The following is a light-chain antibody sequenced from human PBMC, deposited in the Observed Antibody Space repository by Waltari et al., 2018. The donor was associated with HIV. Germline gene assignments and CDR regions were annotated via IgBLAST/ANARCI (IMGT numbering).Light chain of an antibody. CDR1: SSNIGSNT. CDR3: AAWDDSLNGYL. J-gene: IGLJ1*01. Sequence: QSVLTQPPSASGTPGQRVAISCSGSSSNIGSNTVNWEQPHPGTAPTLLISSSNQRPAGVPDRFSGSKSGTSASLAISGLQSEDEADYYCAAWDDSLNGYLFGTGTKVTVL. CDR2: SSN. V-gene: IGLV1-44*01.